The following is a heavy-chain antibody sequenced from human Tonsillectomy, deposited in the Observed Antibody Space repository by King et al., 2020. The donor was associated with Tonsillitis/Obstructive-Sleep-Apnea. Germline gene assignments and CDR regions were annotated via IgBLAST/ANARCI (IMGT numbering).Heavy chain of an antibody. CDR1: GFTFDDYA. J-gene: IGHJ4*02. CDR3: AKVDSSGWYREGFDY. V-gene: IGHV3-9*01. Sequence: VQLVESGGGLVQPGRSLRLSCAASGFTFDDYAMHWVRQAPGKGLEWVSGITWNSGSIGYADSVKGRFTISRDKAKNSLYLQMNSLRAEDTALYYCAKVDSSGWYREGFDYWGQGTLVTVSS. CDR2: ITWNSGSI. D-gene: IGHD6-19*01.